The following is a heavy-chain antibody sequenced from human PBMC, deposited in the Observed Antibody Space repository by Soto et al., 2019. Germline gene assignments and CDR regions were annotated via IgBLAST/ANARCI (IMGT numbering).Heavy chain of an antibody. CDR3: ARDRGIVGAGAYYYGMDV. Sequence: SLRLSCAASGFTFSDYYMSWIRQAPAKGLEWVSYISSSSSYTNYADSVRGRFTISRDNAKNSLYLQMNSLRAEDTAVYYCARDRGIVGAGAYYYGMDVWGQGTTVTVSS. J-gene: IGHJ6*02. D-gene: IGHD1-26*01. CDR2: ISSSSSYT. CDR1: GFTFSDYY. V-gene: IGHV3-11*06.